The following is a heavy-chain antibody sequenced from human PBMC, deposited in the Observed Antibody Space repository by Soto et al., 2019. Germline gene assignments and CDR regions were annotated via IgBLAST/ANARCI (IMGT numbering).Heavy chain of an antibody. D-gene: IGHD3-10*02. CDR3: ARDPLSSFAMDV. CDR1: GDTFSSYA. Sequence: ASSVKVSCKASGDTFSSYAISWVRQAPGKGLEWMGKIIPTFGKTNYAQKFQGRLTTSADDSTSTVYMELSSLVSEDTAVYYCARDPLSSFAMDVWGQGTTVTVSS. CDR2: IIPTFGKT. J-gene: IGHJ6*02. V-gene: IGHV1-69*13.